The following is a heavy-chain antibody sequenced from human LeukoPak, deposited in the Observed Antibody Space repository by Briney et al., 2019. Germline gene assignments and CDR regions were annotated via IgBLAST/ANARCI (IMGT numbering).Heavy chain of an antibody. J-gene: IGHJ4*02. V-gene: IGHV4-59*01. CDR1: GGSISSYY. CDR2: IYYSGST. D-gene: IGHD6-19*01. Sequence: SETLSLTCTVSGGSISSYYWSWIRQPPGEGLEWIGYIYYSGSTNYNPSLKSRVTISVDTSKNQFSLKLSSVTAADTAVYYCARGDSSGWYGEIGYWGQGTLVTVSS. CDR3: ARGDSSGWYGEIGY.